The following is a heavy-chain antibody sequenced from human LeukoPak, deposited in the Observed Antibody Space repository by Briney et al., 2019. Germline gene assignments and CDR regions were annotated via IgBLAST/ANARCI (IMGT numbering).Heavy chain of an antibody. CDR3: ARQRKSIAARGDYYYYMGV. CDR1: GYSFTSYW. CDR2: IYPGDSDT. J-gene: IGHJ6*03. V-gene: IGHV5-51*01. D-gene: IGHD6-6*01. Sequence: PGESLKISCKGSGYSFTSYWIGWVRQMPGKGLEWMGIIYPGDSDTRYSPSFQGQVTISADKSISTAYLQWSSLKASDTAMYYCARQRKSIAARGDYYYYMGVWGKGTTVTVSS.